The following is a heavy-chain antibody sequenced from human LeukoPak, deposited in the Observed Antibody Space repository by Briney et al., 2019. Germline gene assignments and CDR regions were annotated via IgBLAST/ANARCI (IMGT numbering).Heavy chain of an antibody. CDR3: ARVGYSSGWHEAYYFDY. Sequence: SETLSLTCTVSDDSISDYYRGWIRQPPGKGLEWIGYFYNSGRSTYNPSLKSRVTISADTSKNHFSLKLSSVTAADTAVYYCARVGYSSGWHEAYYFDYWGQGTLVTVSS. CDR1: DDSISDYY. J-gene: IGHJ4*02. CDR2: FYNSGRS. V-gene: IGHV4-59*12. D-gene: IGHD6-19*01.